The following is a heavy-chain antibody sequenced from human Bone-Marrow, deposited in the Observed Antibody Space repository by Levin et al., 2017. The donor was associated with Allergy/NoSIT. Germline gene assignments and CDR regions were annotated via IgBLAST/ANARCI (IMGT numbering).Heavy chain of an antibody. CDR3: AKRQAGNVGGFVY. J-gene: IGHJ4*02. Sequence: PGGSLRLSFAASGFTFSSYAMSWVRQAPGKGLEWVSGISGSDGSTYYADSVKGRFTISRDNSKNTLDLQMNSLRAEDTAVYYCAKRQAGNVGGFVYWGQGSLVTVSS. V-gene: IGHV3-23*01. D-gene: IGHD6-19*01. CDR1: GFTFSSYA. CDR2: ISGSDGST.